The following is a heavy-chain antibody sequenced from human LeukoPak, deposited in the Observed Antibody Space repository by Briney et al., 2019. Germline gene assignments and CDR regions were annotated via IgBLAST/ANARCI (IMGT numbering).Heavy chain of an antibody. Sequence: GGSLRLSCAASGFTFSSYSMNWVRQAPGKGVEWVSSISSSSSYIYYADSVKGRFTISRDNAKNSLYLQMNSLRAEETAVYYWARVSNDFWSGYPDYWRQGTLVTVS. D-gene: IGHD3-3*01. CDR1: GFTFSSYS. J-gene: IGHJ4*02. CDR3: ARVSNDFWSGYPDY. CDR2: ISSSSSYI. V-gene: IGHV3-21*01.